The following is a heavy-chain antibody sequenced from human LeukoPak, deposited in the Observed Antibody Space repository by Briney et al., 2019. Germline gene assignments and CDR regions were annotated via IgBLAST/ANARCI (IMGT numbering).Heavy chain of an antibody. J-gene: IGHJ5*02. V-gene: IGHV5-10-1*01. Sequence: GESLKISCKGSGYSFTNYWISWVRQMPGKGPEWMGRIDPSDSYTYYSPSFQGHVTISADKSISTAYLQWSSLRASDTAMYYCARQYYYVSGSYYNNWFDPWGQGTLVTVSS. CDR1: GYSFTNYW. CDR2: IDPSDSYT. D-gene: IGHD3-10*01. CDR3: ARQYYYVSGSYYNNWFDP.